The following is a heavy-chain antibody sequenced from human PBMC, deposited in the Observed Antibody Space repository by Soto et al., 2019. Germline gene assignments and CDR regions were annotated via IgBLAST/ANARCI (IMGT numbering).Heavy chain of an antibody. Sequence: SETLSLTCTVSGFSISSYYWSWIRQPPGKGLEWIGYMYNTGSTIYNPSLKSRVTISVDTSKNQFSLKLNSVTAADTAVYYCARDLWGYCGADCYPLDVWGKGTTVTVSP. CDR1: GFSISSYY. V-gene: IGHV4-59*01. J-gene: IGHJ6*04. CDR3: ARDLWGYCGADCYPLDV. CDR2: MYNTGST. D-gene: IGHD2-21*02.